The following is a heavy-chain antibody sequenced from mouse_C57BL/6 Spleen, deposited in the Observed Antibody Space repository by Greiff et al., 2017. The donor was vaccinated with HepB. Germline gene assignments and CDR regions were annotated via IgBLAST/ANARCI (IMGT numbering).Heavy chain of an antibody. CDR1: GYTFTDYY. V-gene: IGHV1-76*01. CDR2: IYPGSGNT. Sequence: VQLQQSGAELVRPGASVKLSCKASGYTFTDYYINWVKQRPGQGLEWIARIYPGSGNTYYNEKFKGKATLTAEKSSSPAYMQLSSLTSEDSAVYCCARWDYGGAWFAYWGQGTLVTVSA. D-gene: IGHD2-4*01. CDR3: ARWDYGGAWFAY. J-gene: IGHJ3*01.